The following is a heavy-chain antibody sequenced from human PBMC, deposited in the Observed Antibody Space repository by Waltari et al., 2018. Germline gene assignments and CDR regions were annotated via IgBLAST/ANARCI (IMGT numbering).Heavy chain of an antibody. CDR1: GFIFSGSP. V-gene: IGHV3-73*02. CDR2: IGNQGNTYAT. CDR3: TRSPGFGP. J-gene: IGHJ5*02. Sequence: EVQLVESGGGLVQPGGSLKLSCAASGFIFSGSPIHWVRQASGKGLEWVGRIGNQGNTYATVYTESVKGRFTISSDDSKNTAYLQMNSLKIEDTAFYYCTRSPGFGPWGQGTLVTVSS.